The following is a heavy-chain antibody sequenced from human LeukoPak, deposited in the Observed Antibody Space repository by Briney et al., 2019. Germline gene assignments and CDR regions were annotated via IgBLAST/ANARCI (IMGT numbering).Heavy chain of an antibody. CDR1: GYTFTGYY. CDR3: AREFRRGIAAASSYYFDY. V-gene: IGHV1-2*02. J-gene: IGHJ4*02. D-gene: IGHD6-13*01. CDR2: INPNSGGT. Sequence: AAVKDSCMASGYTFTGYYMHWVRHAPGQGLEWMGWINPNSGGTHYAQKFQGRVTMTSDTSISTAYMELSRLRSDDTAVYYCAREFRRGIAAASSYYFDYWGQGTLVTVSS.